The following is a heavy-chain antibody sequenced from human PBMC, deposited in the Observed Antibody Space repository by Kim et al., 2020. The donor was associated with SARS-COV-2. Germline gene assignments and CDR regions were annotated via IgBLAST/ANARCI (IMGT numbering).Heavy chain of an antibody. Sequence: GGSLRLSCAASGFTFSDYYMSWIRQAPGKGLEWVSYISSSSSYTNYADSVKGRFTISRDNAKNSLYLQMNSLRAEDTAVYYCARDRGIAVAGYYFDYWGQGTLVTVSS. CDR3: ARDRGIAVAGYYFDY. CDR2: ISSSSSYT. CDR1: GFTFSDYY. J-gene: IGHJ4*02. V-gene: IGHV3-11*05. D-gene: IGHD6-19*01.